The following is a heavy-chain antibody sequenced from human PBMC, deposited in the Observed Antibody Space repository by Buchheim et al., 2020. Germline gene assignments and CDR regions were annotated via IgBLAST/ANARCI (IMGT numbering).Heavy chain of an antibody. CDR2: ISYDGSNK. Sequence: QVQLVESGGGVVQPGRSLRLSCAASGFTFSSYAMHWVRQAPGKGLEWMAVISYDGSNKYYADSVKGRFTISRDNSKNTLYLQMNSLRAEDTAVYYCARDVVYCGGDCYSTGMTDYWGQGTL. CDR1: GFTFSSYA. CDR3: ARDVVYCGGDCYSTGMTDY. J-gene: IGHJ4*02. V-gene: IGHV3-30-3*01. D-gene: IGHD2-21*02.